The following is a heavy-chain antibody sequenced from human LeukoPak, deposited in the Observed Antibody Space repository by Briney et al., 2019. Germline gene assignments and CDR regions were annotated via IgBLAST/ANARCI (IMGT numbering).Heavy chain of an antibody. Sequence: SETLSLTCAVYGGSFSGYYWSWIRQPPGKGLEWIGEINHSGSTNYNPSLKSRVTISVDKSNNQFSLKLSSVTAADTAVYYCARGDRAFDAYIWGQGTMVTVPS. CDR3: ARGDRAFDAYI. CDR1: GGSFSGYY. J-gene: IGHJ3*02. V-gene: IGHV4-34*01. D-gene: IGHD3-16*01. CDR2: INHSGST.